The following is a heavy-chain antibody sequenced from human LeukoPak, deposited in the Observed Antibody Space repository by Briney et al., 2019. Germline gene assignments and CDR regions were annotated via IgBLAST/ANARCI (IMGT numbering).Heavy chain of an antibody. D-gene: IGHD5-12*01. CDR2: IYHSGST. Sequence: PSETLSLTCTVSGGSISSDDYYWSWIRQPPGKGLEWIGYIYHSGSTYYNTSLKSRVTISVDPSKNQFSLKLSSVTAADTAVYYCARDRTYDNWFDPWGQGTLVTVSS. J-gene: IGHJ5*02. V-gene: IGHV4-30-4*01. CDR1: GGSISSDDYY. CDR3: ARDRTYDNWFDP.